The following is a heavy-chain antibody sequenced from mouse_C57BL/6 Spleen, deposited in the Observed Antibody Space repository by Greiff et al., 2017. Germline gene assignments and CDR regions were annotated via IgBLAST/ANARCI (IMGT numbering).Heavy chain of an antibody. D-gene: IGHD1-2*01. J-gene: IGHJ2*01. CDR1: GYTFTDYY. V-gene: IGHV1-77*01. CDR2: IGPGSGST. Sequence: QVQLQQSGAELVKPGASVKISCKASGYTFTDYYINWVKQRPGQGLEWIGKIGPGSGSTYYNEKFKGKATLAADKSSSTAYMQRSSLTSEDSAVYFCASSPHYGPFDYWGQGTTLTVSS. CDR3: ASSPHYGPFDY.